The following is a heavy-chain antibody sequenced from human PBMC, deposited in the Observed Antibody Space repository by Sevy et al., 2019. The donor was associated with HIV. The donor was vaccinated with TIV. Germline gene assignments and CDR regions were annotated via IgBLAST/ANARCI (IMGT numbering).Heavy chain of an antibody. D-gene: IGHD5-18*01. CDR2: IYYSGST. CDR3: ARRTHSYGFYFDY. V-gene: IGHV4-31*03. Sequence: SETLSLTCTVSGGSISSGGYYWSWIRQHPGKGLEWIGYIYYSGSTYYNPSLKSRASILVDTSKNQFSLKLSSVTAADTAVYYCARRTHSYGFYFDYWGQGTLVTVSS. CDR1: GGSISSGGYY. J-gene: IGHJ4*02.